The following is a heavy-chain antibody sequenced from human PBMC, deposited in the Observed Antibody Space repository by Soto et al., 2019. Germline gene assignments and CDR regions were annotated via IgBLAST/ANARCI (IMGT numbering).Heavy chain of an antibody. D-gene: IGHD3-10*01. J-gene: IGHJ6*02. CDR2: ISYDGSNK. Sequence: QVQLVESGGGVVQPGRSLRLSCAASGFTFSSYAMHWVRQAPGKGLEWVAVISYDGSNKYYADSVKGRFTISRDNSKNTLYLQMNSLRAEDTAVYYCARGVGRGVTNYGMDVWGQGTTVTVSS. V-gene: IGHV3-30-3*01. CDR1: GFTFSSYA. CDR3: ARGVGRGVTNYGMDV.